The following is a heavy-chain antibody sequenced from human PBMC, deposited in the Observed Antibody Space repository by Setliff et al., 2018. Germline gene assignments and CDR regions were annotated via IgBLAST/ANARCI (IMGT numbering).Heavy chain of an antibody. V-gene: IGHV3-30*07. CDR1: GFTFKTYA. Sequence: PLGGSLRLSCAASGFTFKTYAMHWVRHAPGKGLEWVAVISYDGINKYYADSVKGRFTISRDNARNSLFLQMDNLRAEDTARYFCARDSSHFIRVLDSWGQGTQVTVSS. CDR2: ISYDGINK. CDR3: ARDSSHFIRVLDS. D-gene: IGHD3-10*01. J-gene: IGHJ4*02.